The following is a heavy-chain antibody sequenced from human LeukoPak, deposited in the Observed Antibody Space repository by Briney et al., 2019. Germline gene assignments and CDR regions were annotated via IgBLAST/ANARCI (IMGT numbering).Heavy chain of an antibody. CDR3: AGRGTWIDY. CDR2: ISTSGNTI. D-gene: IGHD1-26*01. J-gene: IGHJ4*02. V-gene: IGHV3-48*03. CDR1: GFTFSSYE. Sequence: GGSLRLSCAASGFTFSSYEMNWVRQAPGKGLEWLSSISTSGNTIYYADSVKGRFTISRDNAKNSLYLQMNSLGAEDTAVYYCAGRGTWIDYWGQGTLVTVSS.